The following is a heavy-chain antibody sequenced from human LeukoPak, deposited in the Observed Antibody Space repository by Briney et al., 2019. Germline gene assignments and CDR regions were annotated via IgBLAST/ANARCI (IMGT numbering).Heavy chain of an antibody. CDR1: EYTFSGYY. D-gene: IGHD1/OR15-1a*01. CDR2: INPDNGGT. J-gene: IGHJ4*02. CDR3: TREAEPEQLDY. Sequence: GASVKVSCKASEYTFSGYYVHWVRQAPGQGLEWMGWINPDNGGTKYAQKFQGRVTMTRDTSISTAYMELSSLRSDDTAVYYCTREAEPEQLDYWGQGTLVTVSS. V-gene: IGHV1-2*02.